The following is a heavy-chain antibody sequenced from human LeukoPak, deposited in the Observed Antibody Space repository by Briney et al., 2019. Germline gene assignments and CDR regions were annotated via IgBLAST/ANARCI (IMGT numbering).Heavy chain of an antibody. V-gene: IGHV4-39*01. D-gene: IGHD5-18*01. CDR2: IYYSGST. CDR3: ARTRGYTYGWYYFDY. CDR1: GGSISSSPYY. Sequence: PSETLSLTCTVSGGSISSSPYYWGWIRQPPGKGLEWVGSIYYSGSTYYNSSLKSRVTMSVDTSKNQFSLRLSSVTAADTAVYYCARTRGYTYGWYYFDYWGQGTLVTVSS. J-gene: IGHJ4*02.